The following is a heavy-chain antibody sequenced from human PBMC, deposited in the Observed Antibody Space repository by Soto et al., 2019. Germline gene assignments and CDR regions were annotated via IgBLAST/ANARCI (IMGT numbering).Heavy chain of an antibody. Sequence: SETLSLTCAVYGGSFSGYYWSWIRQPPGKGLEWSGEINHSGSTNYNPSLKSRVTISVDTSKNQFSLKLSFVTAADTAVYYCARDGGGESSGYYYGFDYWCQGTLVTVPS. CDR2: INHSGST. J-gene: IGHJ4*02. CDR1: GGSFSGYY. V-gene: IGHV4-34*01. CDR3: ARDGGGESSGYYYGFDY. D-gene: IGHD3-22*01.